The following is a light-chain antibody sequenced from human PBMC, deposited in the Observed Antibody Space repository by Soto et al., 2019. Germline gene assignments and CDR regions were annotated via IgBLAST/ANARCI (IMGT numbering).Light chain of an antibody. CDR3: QQYGTSPMT. J-gene: IGKJ1*01. CDR2: GAS. V-gene: IGKV3-20*01. CDR1: RSVTSTS. Sequence: EVVLTQSPATLSLSPGESATLSCRTSRSVTSTSLAWYQQKPGQAPRLLIYGASSRATGVPDRFSGSGSGTDFTLSNSSLEPEDFAVYYCQQYGTSPMTFGQGTKVEIK.